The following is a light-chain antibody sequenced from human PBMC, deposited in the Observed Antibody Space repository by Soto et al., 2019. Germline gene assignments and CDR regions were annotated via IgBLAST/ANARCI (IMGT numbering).Light chain of an antibody. CDR2: SNN. CDR1: SSNIGSNT. CDR3: AAWDDSLNGPV. J-gene: IGLJ2*01. Sequence: QSVLTQPPSASGTPGQRVTISCSGGSSNIGSNTVNWYQHLPGTAPKLLIYSNNQPPSGVPDRFSGSMSGTSASLAISGLQSEDEADYYCAAWDDSLNGPVFGGGTKLTVL. V-gene: IGLV1-44*01.